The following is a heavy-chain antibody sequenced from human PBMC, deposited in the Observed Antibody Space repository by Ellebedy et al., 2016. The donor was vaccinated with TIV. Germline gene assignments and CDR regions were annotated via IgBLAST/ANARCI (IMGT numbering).Heavy chain of an antibody. V-gene: IGHV3-11*01. CDR1: GFTFSDYY. CDR3: AREGDTAMVHGMDV. J-gene: IGHJ6*02. D-gene: IGHD5-18*01. CDR2: ISRSRSTI. Sequence: GESLKISCAASGFTFSDYYMSWIRPAPGKGLEWVSYISRSRSTIYYADSVKGRFTISRDNAKNSLYLQMNGLRAEDTAVDYCAREGDTAMVHGMDVWGQGTTVTVSS.